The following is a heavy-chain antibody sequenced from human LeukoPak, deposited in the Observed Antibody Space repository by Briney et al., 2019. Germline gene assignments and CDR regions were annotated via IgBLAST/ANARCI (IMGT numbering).Heavy chain of an antibody. CDR2: IYYSGST. J-gene: IGHJ3*02. Sequence: SETLSLTCTVSGGSISSSSYYWGWIRQPPGKGLEWIGSIYYSGSTYYNPSLKSRVTISVDTSKNQFSLKLSSVTAADTAVYYCARHRRYVVVTAMTAFDIWGQGTMVTVSS. V-gene: IGHV4-39*01. CDR3: ARHRRYVVVTAMTAFDI. CDR1: GGSISSSSYY. D-gene: IGHD2-21*02.